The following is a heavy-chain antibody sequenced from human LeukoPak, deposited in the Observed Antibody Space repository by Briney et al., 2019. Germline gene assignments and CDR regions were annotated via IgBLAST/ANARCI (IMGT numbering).Heavy chain of an antibody. Sequence: SETLSLTCAVYGESSSDYYWSWIRQPPGKGLEWIGEINHSGGTKYNPPLKSRVTISVDTSKNQFTLRLSSVTAADTAVFYCARGGHYGYNPLDVWGQGTTVTVSS. CDR3: ARGGHYGYNPLDV. CDR2: INHSGGT. V-gene: IGHV4-34*01. CDR1: GESSSDYY. D-gene: IGHD5-24*01. J-gene: IGHJ6*02.